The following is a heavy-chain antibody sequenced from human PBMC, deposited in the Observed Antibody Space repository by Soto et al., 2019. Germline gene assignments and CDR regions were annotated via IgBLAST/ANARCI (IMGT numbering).Heavy chain of an antibody. J-gene: IGHJ6*02. CDR2: IYPGDSDT. CDR3: AGGGVRGVVTRTRDYYGMDV. CDR1: GYNFTNYW. V-gene: IGHV5-51*01. D-gene: IGHD3-10*01. Sequence: GESLKISCKGSGYNFTNYWIGWVRQMPGKGLESMGIIYPGDSDTRYSPSFQGQVTISADKSISTAYLQWSSLKVSDTAMYYCAGGGVRGVVTRTRDYYGMDVWGQGTTVTVSS.